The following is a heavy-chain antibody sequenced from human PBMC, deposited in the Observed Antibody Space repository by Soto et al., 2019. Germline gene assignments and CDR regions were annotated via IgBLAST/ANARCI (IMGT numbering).Heavy chain of an antibody. CDR3: ASRTVDTATYYYYGMDV. CDR2: ISAYNGNT. Sequence: ASVKVSCKASGYTFTSYGISWVRQAPGQGLEWMGWISAYNGNTNYAQKLQGRVTMTTDTSTSTAYMELRSLRSDDTAVYYCASRTVDTATYYYYGMDVWGQGTTVTVSS. D-gene: IGHD5-18*01. V-gene: IGHV1-18*01. CDR1: GYTFTSYG. J-gene: IGHJ6*02.